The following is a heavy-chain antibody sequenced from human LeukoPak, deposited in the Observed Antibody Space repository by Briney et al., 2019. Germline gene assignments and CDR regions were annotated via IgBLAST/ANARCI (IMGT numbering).Heavy chain of an antibody. D-gene: IGHD3-10*01. Sequence: GSLRLSCAASGFTVSSNCMSWVRQAPGKGLECVSVIYSDGTTYYADSVKGRFTISRDKSKNTLYLQMNILRAEDTAVYYCAVYYYGSGSQKRYYYYMDVWGKGTTVTVSS. J-gene: IGHJ6*03. V-gene: IGHV3-53*01. CDR1: GFTVSSNC. CDR2: IYSDGTT. CDR3: AVYYYGSGSQKRYYYYMDV.